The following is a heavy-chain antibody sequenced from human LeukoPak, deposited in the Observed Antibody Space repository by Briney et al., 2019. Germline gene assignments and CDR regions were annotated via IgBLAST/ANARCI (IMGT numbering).Heavy chain of an antibody. CDR2: INPNSGGT. CDR3: ARAGSSSRWVNDY. J-gene: IGHJ4*02. Sequence: ASVKVSCKASGYTFTGYCMHWVRQAPGQGLEWMGWINPNSGGTNYAQKFQGRVTMTRDTSISTAYMELSRLRSDDTAVFYCARAGSSSRWVNDYWGQGTLVTVSS. V-gene: IGHV1-2*02. CDR1: GYTFTGYC. D-gene: IGHD6-13*01.